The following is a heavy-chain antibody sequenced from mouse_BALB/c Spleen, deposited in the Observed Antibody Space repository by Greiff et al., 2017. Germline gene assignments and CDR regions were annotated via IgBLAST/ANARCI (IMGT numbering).Heavy chain of an antibody. CDR1: GYAFTNYL. CDR3: AGGGEKNAMDY. V-gene: IGHV1-54*01. Sequence: VQLQQSGAELVRPGTSVTVSCKASGYAFTNYLIEWVKQRPGQGLEWIGVINPGSGGTNYNEKFKGKATLTADKSSSTAYMQLSSLTSDDSAVYFCAGGGEKNAMDYWGQGTSVTVSS. CDR2: INPGSGGT. J-gene: IGHJ4*01.